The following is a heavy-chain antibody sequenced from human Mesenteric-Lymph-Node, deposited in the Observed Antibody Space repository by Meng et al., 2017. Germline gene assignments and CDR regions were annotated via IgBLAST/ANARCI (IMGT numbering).Heavy chain of an antibody. CDR3: ARDNRDYGNYVWFDP. CDR1: GGSISGSTSY. Sequence: GSLRPSCTVSGGSISGSTSYWAWIRQPPGKGLEWLGTIYYNGNTYYNASLKSRVTISVDTSKDQFSLKLTSVTAADTAVYYCARDNRDYGNYVWFDPWGQGTRVTVSS. CDR2: IYYNGNT. J-gene: IGHJ5*02. V-gene: IGHV4-39*07. D-gene: IGHD4-11*01.